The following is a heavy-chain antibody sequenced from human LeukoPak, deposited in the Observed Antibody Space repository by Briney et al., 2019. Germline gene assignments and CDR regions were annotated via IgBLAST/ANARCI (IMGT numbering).Heavy chain of an antibody. J-gene: IGHJ4*02. Sequence: SETLSLTCTVSGGSISSSDYYWGWIRQPPGKGLEWIGCIYYSGSTNYNPSLKSRVTISVDTSKNQFSLKLSSVTAADTAVYYCARAIYDFWSGYYTLWGQGTLVTVSS. CDR1: GGSISSSDYY. CDR2: IYYSGST. V-gene: IGHV4-39*07. CDR3: ARAIYDFWSGYYTL. D-gene: IGHD3-3*01.